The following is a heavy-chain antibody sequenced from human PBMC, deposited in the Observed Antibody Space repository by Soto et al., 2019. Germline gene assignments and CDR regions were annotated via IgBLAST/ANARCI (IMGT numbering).Heavy chain of an antibody. CDR2: ISGSGGST. CDR3: AKKTGNYIQRFDY. D-gene: IGHD4-4*01. J-gene: IGHJ4*02. CDR1: GFTFSSYA. Sequence: EVQLLESGGGLVQPGGSLRLSCATSGFTFSSYAMSWVRQAPGKGLERVSAISGSGGSTYYADSVKGRFTISRDNSKNTLYLQMNSLRAEDTAVYYCAKKTGNYIQRFDYWGQGTLVTVSS. V-gene: IGHV3-23*01.